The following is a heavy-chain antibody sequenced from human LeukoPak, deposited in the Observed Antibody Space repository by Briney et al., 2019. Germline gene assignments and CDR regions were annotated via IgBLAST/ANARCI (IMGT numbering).Heavy chain of an antibody. J-gene: IGHJ4*02. V-gene: IGHV3-7*01. CDR2: IKQDGSDI. Sequence: PGRSLRLSCAASGFTFSNYWMSWVRQAPGKGLEWVANIKQDGSDIYYVDSVKGRFTISRDNAKNSLYLQMNSLRAEDTAVYYCTRSGTYSFDCWGQGTLVTVSS. D-gene: IGHD1-26*01. CDR1: GFTFSNYW. CDR3: TRSGTYSFDC.